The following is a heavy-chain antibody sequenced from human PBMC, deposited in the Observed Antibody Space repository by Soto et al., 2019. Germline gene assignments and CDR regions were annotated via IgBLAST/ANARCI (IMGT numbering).Heavy chain of an antibody. J-gene: IGHJ4*02. CDR2: ISYDGSNK. V-gene: IGHV3-30*18. CDR3: AKEGRDERYFDY. Sequence: GGSLRLSCAASGFTFSSYGMHWVRQAPGKGLEWVAVISYDGSNKYYADSVKGRFTISRDNSKNTLYLQMNSLRAEDTAVYYCAKEGRDERYFDYWGQGTLVTVSS. CDR1: GFTFSSYG.